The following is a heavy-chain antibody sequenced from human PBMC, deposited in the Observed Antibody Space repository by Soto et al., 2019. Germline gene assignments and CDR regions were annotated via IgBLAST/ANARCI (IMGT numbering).Heavy chain of an antibody. CDR3: AGGIGLVPHY. J-gene: IGHJ4*02. Sequence: PSETLSLTCTVSGGSISSSSYYWGWIRQPPGKGLEWIGSIYYSGSTYYNPSLKSRVTISVDTSKNQFSLKLSSVTAADTAVYYCAGGIGLVPHYWGQGTLVTVSS. CDR2: IYYSGST. V-gene: IGHV4-39*01. D-gene: IGHD6-19*01. CDR1: GGSISSSSYY.